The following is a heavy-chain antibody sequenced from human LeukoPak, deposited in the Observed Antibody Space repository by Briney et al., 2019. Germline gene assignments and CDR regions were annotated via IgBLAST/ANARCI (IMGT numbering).Heavy chain of an antibody. CDR2: ISSLSSYI. CDR3: ARSPDILTGEKFDY. CDR1: GFTFSSYG. J-gene: IGHJ4*02. V-gene: IGHV3-21*04. D-gene: IGHD3-9*01. Sequence: GGSLRLSCAASGFTFSSYGMNWVRQAPGKGLEWVSSISSLSSYIYYADSLKGRFTISRDNAKNSLYLQMNSLRADDTAVYYCARSPDILTGEKFDYWGQGTLVTVSS.